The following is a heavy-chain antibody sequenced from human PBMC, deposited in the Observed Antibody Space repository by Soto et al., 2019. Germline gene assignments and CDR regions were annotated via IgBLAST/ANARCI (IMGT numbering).Heavy chain of an antibody. CDR2: ISFDGSNI. CDR3: AVDATSSGYIGWGYYYYGMDV. V-gene: IGHV3-30-3*01. D-gene: IGHD3-22*01. Sequence: GGSLRLSCAASGFTFSNFAIHWVRQAPGKGLEWVAVISFDGSNIYYAASVKGRFTISRDNSKNTLDLQMNSLRAEDTAMYYCAVDATSSGYIGWGYYYYGMDVWVQGTTVTVSS. J-gene: IGHJ6*02. CDR1: GFTFSNFA.